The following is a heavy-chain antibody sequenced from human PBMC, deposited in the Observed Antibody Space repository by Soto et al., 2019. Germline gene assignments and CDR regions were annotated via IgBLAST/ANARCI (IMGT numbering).Heavy chain of an antibody. CDR3: AKDMYSSSSPFDY. Sequence: GGSLRLSCAASGFTFSSYGMHWVRQAPCKGLEWVAVISYDGSNKYYADSVKGRFTISRDNSKNTLYLQMNSLRAEDTAVYYCAKDMYSSSSPFDYWGQGTLVTVSS. CDR2: ISYDGSNK. CDR1: GFTFSSYG. V-gene: IGHV3-30*18. J-gene: IGHJ4*02. D-gene: IGHD6-6*01.